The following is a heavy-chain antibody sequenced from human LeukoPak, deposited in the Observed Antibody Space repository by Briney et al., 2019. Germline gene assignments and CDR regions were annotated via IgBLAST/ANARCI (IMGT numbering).Heavy chain of an antibody. CDR2: VTDKGNR. CDR1: GGSFSGYY. D-gene: IGHD6-19*01. V-gene: IGHV4-34*01. J-gene: IGHJ6*03. Sequence: SETLSLTCAVYGGSFSGYYWTWIRQPPGKGLEWIGEVTDKGNRNYNPSLRSRVNILVDTAKNQFSLKVSSVTAADTSVFYCARGRGYSSGWGHFYYSIDVWGQGTTVTVSS. CDR3: ARGRGYSSGWGHFYYSIDV.